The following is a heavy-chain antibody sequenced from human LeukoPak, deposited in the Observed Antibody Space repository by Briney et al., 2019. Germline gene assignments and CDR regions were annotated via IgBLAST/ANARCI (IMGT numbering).Heavy chain of an antibody. V-gene: IGHV3-72*01. CDR3: ARVRSGLDY. Sequence: GGSLRLSCAASGFTFSDYYMDWVRQAPGKGLEWVGRIRNKANSHTTEYATSVKGRFTISRDDSKNSLYLEMNSLKTEDTAVYYCARVRSGLDYWGQGTLVTASS. CDR2: IRNKANSHTT. D-gene: IGHD2-8*02. CDR1: GFTFSDYY. J-gene: IGHJ4*02.